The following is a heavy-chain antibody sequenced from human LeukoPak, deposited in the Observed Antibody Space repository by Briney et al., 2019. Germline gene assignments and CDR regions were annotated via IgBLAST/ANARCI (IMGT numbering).Heavy chain of an antibody. V-gene: IGHV3-48*03. D-gene: IGHD4-17*01. Sequence: PGGSLRLSCAASGFTFSSYEMNWVRQAPGKGLEWVSYISSSGSTIYYADSVKGRFTISRDNAKNSLYLQMNSLRAEDTAVYYCAREWSCYGDLTPLDYWGQGTLVTVSS. J-gene: IGHJ4*02. CDR3: AREWSCYGDLTPLDY. CDR2: ISSSGSTI. CDR1: GFTFSSYE.